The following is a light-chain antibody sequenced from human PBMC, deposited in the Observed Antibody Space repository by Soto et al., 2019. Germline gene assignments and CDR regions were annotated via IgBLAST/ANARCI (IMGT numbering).Light chain of an antibody. J-gene: IGLJ1*01. Sequence: QSALTQPRSVSASPGQSATISCTGTSSDVGGYNYVSWYQQHPGRAPRVIIYDVKTRPSGVPDRFSGSKSGNTASLTISELQAEDEADYYCCSYAGDYTFVFGTGTKLTVL. V-gene: IGLV2-11*01. CDR3: CSYAGDYTFV. CDR1: SSDVGGYNY. CDR2: DVK.